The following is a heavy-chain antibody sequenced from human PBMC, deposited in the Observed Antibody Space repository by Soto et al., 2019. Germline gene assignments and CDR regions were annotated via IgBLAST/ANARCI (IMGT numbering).Heavy chain of an antibody. V-gene: IGHV4-59*01. Sequence: PSETLSLTCTVSGGSISSYYWSWIRQPPGKELEWIGYIYSSGSSNYNPSLKSRVTISVDTSKNQFSLKVSSVTAADTAVYYCATGRHDYGDSYFDYWGQGTPVTVSS. CDR3: ATGRHDYGDSYFDY. CDR2: IYSSGSS. D-gene: IGHD4-17*01. J-gene: IGHJ4*02. CDR1: GGSISSYY.